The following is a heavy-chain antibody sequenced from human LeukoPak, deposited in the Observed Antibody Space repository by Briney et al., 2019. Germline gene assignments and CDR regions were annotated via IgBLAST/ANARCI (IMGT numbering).Heavy chain of an antibody. CDR1: GGSISSYY. J-gene: IGHJ4*02. D-gene: IGHD3-10*01. CDR2: IYYSGST. V-gene: IGHV4-59*01. CDR3: ARDRRVRGVGIDY. Sequence: SETLSLTCTVSGGSISSYYWSWIRQPPGKGLEWIGYIYYSGSTNYNPPLKSRVTISVDTSKNQFSLKLSSVTAADTAVYYCARDRRVRGVGIDYWGQGTLVTVSS.